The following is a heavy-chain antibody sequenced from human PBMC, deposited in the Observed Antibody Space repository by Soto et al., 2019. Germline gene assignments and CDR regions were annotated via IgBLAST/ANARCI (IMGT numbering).Heavy chain of an antibody. CDR3: AKGGPWIGHYYDSSGYYPLDY. CDR2: ISGSGGST. J-gene: IGHJ4*02. D-gene: IGHD3-22*01. Sequence: GGSLRLSCAASGFTFSSYAMSWVRQAPGKGLEWVSAISGSGGSTYYADSVKGRFTISRDNSKNTLYLQMNSLRAEDTAVYYCAKGGPWIGHYYDSSGYYPLDYWGQGTLVTVSS. V-gene: IGHV3-23*01. CDR1: GFTFSSYA.